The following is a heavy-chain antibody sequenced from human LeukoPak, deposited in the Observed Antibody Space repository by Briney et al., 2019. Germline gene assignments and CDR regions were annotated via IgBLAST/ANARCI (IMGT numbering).Heavy chain of an antibody. CDR3: ARDLSGYDYYYMDV. Sequence: ASETLSLTCTVSGGSISSYYWSWIRQPAGKGLEWIGRIYTSGSTNYNPSLKSRVTMSVDTSKNQFSLKLSSVTAADTAVYYCARDLSGYDYYYMDVWGKGTTVTISS. CDR2: IYTSGST. CDR1: GGSISSYY. D-gene: IGHD3-3*01. V-gene: IGHV4-4*07. J-gene: IGHJ6*03.